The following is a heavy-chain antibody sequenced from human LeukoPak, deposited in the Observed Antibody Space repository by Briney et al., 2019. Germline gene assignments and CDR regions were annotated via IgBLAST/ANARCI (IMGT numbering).Heavy chain of an antibody. CDR3: ARVRSYYDSSGYYYGY. V-gene: IGHV1-2*02. CDR2: INPNSGGT. D-gene: IGHD3-22*01. CDR1: GYTFTGYY. Sequence: ASVKVSCKASGYTFTGYYMHWVRQAPGQGLEWMGWINPNSGGTNYARKFQGRVTMTRDTSISTAYMELSRLRSDDTAVYYCARVRSYYDSSGYYYGYWGQGTLVTVSS. J-gene: IGHJ4*02.